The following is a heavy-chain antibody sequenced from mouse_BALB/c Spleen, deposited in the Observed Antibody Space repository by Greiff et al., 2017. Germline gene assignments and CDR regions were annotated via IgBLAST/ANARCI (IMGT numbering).Heavy chain of an antibody. J-gene: IGHJ1*01. CDR1: GYTFTSYW. CDR3: EIYEYDRYFDD. Sequence: VQLQQSGAELARPGASVKLSCKASGYTFTSYWMQWVKQRPGQGLEWIGDIYPGAGGTRYTQKFKGKATLTADKSSSTAYMQLSSLASEDSAVYDCEIYEYDRYFDDWGEGTTVTVSA. D-gene: IGHD2-4*01. CDR2: IYPGAGGT. V-gene: IGHV1-87*01.